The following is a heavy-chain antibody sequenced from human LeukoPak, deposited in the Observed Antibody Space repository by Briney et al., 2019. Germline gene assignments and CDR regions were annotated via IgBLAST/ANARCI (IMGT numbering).Heavy chain of an antibody. Sequence: GESLKISCKGSGYSFTSSWIGCVRQMPGKGLEWIGIIYPGDSDTRYSPSFQGQVTISADKSISTDYLQWSSLKASDTAMYYCARILLPAAIWYYDYWGQGTLVTVSS. J-gene: IGHJ4*02. D-gene: IGHD2-2*01. CDR2: IYPGDSDT. CDR3: ARILLPAAIWYYDY. CDR1: GYSFTSSW. V-gene: IGHV5-51*01.